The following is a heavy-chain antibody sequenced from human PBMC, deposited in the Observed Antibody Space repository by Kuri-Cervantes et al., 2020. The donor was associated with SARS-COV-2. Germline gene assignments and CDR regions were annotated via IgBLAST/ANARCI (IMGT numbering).Heavy chain of an antibody. V-gene: IGHV4-38-2*01. D-gene: IGHD2-2*01. CDR3: ARRLGDIVVVPAAISPQPEGRWFDP. CDR2: IYHSGST. Sequence: SETLSLTCAVSGYSISSGYYWGWIRQPPGKGLERIGSIYHSGSTYYNPSLKSRVTISVDTSKNQFSLKLSSVTAADTAVYYCARRLGDIVVVPAAISPQPEGRWFDPWGQGTLVTVSS. CDR1: GYSISSGYY. J-gene: IGHJ5*02.